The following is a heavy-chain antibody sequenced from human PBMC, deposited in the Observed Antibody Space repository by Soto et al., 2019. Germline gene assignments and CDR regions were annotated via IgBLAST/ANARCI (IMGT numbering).Heavy chain of an antibody. CDR3: ARSRNTPFDY. CDR2: ISDSDGST. Sequence: GGSLRLSCAASGFTFRSYAMSWVRQAPGKGLEWVSGISDSDGSTYYADSVKGRFTISRDDSKNTLYLQMNSLRAEDTAVFYCARSRNTPFDYWGQGTLVTVSS. D-gene: IGHD5-18*01. J-gene: IGHJ4*02. V-gene: IGHV3-23*01. CDR1: GFTFRSYA.